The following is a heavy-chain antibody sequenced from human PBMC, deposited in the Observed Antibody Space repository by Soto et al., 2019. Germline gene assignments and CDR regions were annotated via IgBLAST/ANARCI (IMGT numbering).Heavy chain of an antibody. V-gene: IGHV3-23*01. CDR1: GLTFGSYA. Sequence: VRAQRLSGDASGLTFGSYAIGWVFQAPGKGLEWVSAIGGGGGSTLYADAVKGRFTISRDNSKNTLYLQMSSLSAQDTAVYYCAKTAEAVFGTGYGNWGQGNLVTASS. D-gene: IGHD6-19*01. CDR3: AKTAEAVFGTGYGN. J-gene: IGHJ4*02. CDR2: IGGGGGST.